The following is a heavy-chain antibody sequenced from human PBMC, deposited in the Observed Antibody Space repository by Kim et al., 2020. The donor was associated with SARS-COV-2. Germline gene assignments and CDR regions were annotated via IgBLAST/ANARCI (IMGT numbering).Heavy chain of an antibody. J-gene: IGHJ6*02. CDR3: AKSDWDLLFGPEKNSPYGMDV. CDR1: GFTFSSYA. V-gene: IGHV3-23*01. CDR2: ISGSGGST. D-gene: IGHD1-26*01. Sequence: GGSLRLSCAASGFTFSSYAMSWVRQAPGKGLEWVSAISGSGGSTYYADSVKGRFTISRDNSKNTLYLQMNSLRAEDTAVYYCAKSDWDLLFGPEKNSPYGMDVWGQGTTVTVSS.